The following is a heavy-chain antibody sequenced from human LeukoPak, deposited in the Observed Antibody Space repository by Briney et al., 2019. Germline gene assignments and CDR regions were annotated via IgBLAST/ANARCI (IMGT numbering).Heavy chain of an antibody. D-gene: IGHD3-10*01. CDR2: INPSGGST. CDR3: ATNILVRDIINWFDP. Sequence: ASVKVSCKASGYTFTGYYMHWVRQAPGQGLEWMGIINPSGGSTSYAQKFQGRVTMTRDMSTSTAYMELSSLRYDDTAVYYCATNILVRDIINWFDPWGQGTLVTVSS. CDR1: GYTFTGYY. V-gene: IGHV1-46*01. J-gene: IGHJ5*02.